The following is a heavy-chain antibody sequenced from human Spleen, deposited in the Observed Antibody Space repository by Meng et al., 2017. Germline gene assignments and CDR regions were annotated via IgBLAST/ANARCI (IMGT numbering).Heavy chain of an antibody. V-gene: IGHV4-34*01. J-gene: IGHJ4*02. CDR2: INHSGST. Sequence: SETLSLTCAVYGGSFSGYYWSWIRQPPGKGLEWIGEINHSGSTNYNPSLKSRVTISVDTSKNQFSLKLSSVTAADTAVYYCAREGGGAVAGTNDYCGQGTLVTVSS. D-gene: IGHD6-19*01. CDR1: GGSFSGYY. CDR3: AREGGGAVAGTNDY.